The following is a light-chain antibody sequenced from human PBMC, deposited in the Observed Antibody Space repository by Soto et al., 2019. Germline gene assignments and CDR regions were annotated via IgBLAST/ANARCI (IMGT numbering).Light chain of an antibody. CDR1: TGVVTSSHY. J-gene: IGLJ3*02. V-gene: IGLV7-43*01. CDR2: STS. CDR3: LLFYGGTQPWV. Sequence: VVTQEPSLTVSPGGTVSLTCTSNTGVVTSSHYANWFQQKPGQPPRSLIYSTSNKHSWTPARISGSLLGGKAALTLSGVQPEDEADYYCLLFYGGTQPWVFGGGTKLTVL.